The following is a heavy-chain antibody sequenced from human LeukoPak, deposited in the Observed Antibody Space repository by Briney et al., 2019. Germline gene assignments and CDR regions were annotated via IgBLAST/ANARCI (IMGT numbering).Heavy chain of an antibody. D-gene: IGHD6-25*01. J-gene: IGHJ6*03. CDR1: RFTLSRHT. CDR3: AKHSSRIAAVPYYYCYMDV. V-gene: IGHV3-23*01. Sequence: GGCPRPSRAASRFTLSRHTMSGVSQAPGKGVGGVSPKRGGGTATYYADSVKGRFTISRDNSKNTLFLQMDSLRAEDTAVYYCAKHSSRIAAVPYYYCYMDVWGKGTTVTVSS. CDR2: KRGGGTAT.